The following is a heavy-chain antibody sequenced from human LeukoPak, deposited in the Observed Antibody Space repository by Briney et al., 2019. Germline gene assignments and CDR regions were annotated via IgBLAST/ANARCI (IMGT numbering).Heavy chain of an antibody. V-gene: IGHV1-2*02. J-gene: IGHJ4*02. CDR3: ASGDYGDPPLNY. CDR2: INPNSGGT. D-gene: IGHD4-17*01. CDR1: GYTFTGYY. Sequence: ASVKVSCKASGYTFTGYYMHWVRQAPGQGLEWMGWINPNSGGTNYAQKFQGRVTMTRDTSNSTAYMELSRLRFDDTAVYYCASGDYGDPPLNYWGQGTLVTVSS.